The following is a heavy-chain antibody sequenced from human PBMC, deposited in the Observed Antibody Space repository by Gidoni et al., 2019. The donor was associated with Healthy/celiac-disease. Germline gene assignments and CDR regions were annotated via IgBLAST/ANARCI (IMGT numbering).Heavy chain of an antibody. V-gene: IGHV3-11*06. D-gene: IGHD3-22*01. Sequence: QVRRVESGGGLVKPGGSLRLSWAASGSTLSACYWSGIRQAPGQGLEWVSSISSSSSYTNYADYVKGRFTISRDNATNSLYLQMNSLRAEDTAVYYCARDFPYYDSSGYYYGFDYWGQGTLVTVSS. CDR2: ISSSSSYT. J-gene: IGHJ4*02. CDR3: ARDFPYYDSSGYYYGFDY. CDR1: GSTLSACY.